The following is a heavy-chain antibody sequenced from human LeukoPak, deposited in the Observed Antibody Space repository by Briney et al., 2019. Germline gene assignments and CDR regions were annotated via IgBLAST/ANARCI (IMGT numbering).Heavy chain of an antibody. CDR3: AKTGAVAASPDY. J-gene: IGHJ4*02. CDR2: ISGSGGST. V-gene: IGHV3-23*01. CDR1: GFTFSSYA. D-gene: IGHD6-19*01. Sequence: EGSLRLSCAASGFTFSSYAMSWVRQAPGKGLEWVSAISGSGGSTYYADSVKGRLIISRDNSKNTLYLQMNSLRAEDTAVYYCAKTGAVAASPDYWGQGTLVTVRS.